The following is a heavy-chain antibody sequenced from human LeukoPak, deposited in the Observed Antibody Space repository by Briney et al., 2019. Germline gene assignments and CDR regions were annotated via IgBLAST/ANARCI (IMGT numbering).Heavy chain of an antibody. CDR1: GGSFSGYY. CDR3: ARGLGIAVAGTGGIYFDY. D-gene: IGHD6-19*01. CDR2: INHSGST. Sequence: RTSETLSLTCAVYGGSFSGYYWSWIRQPPGKGLEWIGEINHSGSTNYNPSLKSRVTISVDTSKNQFSLKLSPVTAADTAVYYCARGLGIAVAGTGGIYFDYWGQGTLVTVSS. V-gene: IGHV4-34*01. J-gene: IGHJ4*02.